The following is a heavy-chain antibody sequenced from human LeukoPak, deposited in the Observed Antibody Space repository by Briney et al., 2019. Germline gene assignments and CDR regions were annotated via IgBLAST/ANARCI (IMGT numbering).Heavy chain of an antibody. Sequence: SETLSLTCAVYGGSFSGYYWSWIRQPPGKGLEWIGENNHSGSTNYNPSLKSRVTISVDTSKNQFSLKLSSVTAADTAVYYCARDGYYYGSGALWGQGTLVTVSS. V-gene: IGHV4-34*01. CDR2: NNHSGST. J-gene: IGHJ4*02. CDR1: GGSFSGYY. D-gene: IGHD3-10*01. CDR3: ARDGYYYGSGAL.